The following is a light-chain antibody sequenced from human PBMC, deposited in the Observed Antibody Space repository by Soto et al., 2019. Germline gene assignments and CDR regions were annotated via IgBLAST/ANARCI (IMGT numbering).Light chain of an antibody. V-gene: IGKV3D-20*01. CDR3: QQYGSSPRT. CDR2: GAS. CDR1: QSVSRSY. Sequence: EIVLTQSPATLSLSPWERATLSCGASQSVSRSYLAWYQQKPGLAPRLLIYGASSRATGFPDRFSGSGSGTDFTLTITTLEPEDFAVYYCQQYGSSPRTFGLGTKVDIK. J-gene: IGKJ1*01.